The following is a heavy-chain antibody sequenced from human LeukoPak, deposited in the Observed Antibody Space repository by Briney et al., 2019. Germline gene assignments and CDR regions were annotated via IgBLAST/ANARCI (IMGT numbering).Heavy chain of an antibody. CDR2: IYHSGST. CDR3: ARVYGSGSYRPLDY. D-gene: IGHD3-10*01. J-gene: IGHJ4*02. CDR1: GGSISSNW. Sequence: SETLSLTCTVSGGSISSNWWSWVRQPPGKGLEWIGEIYHSGSTNYNPSLKSRVTISVDKSKNQFSLKLSSVTAADTAVYYCARVYGSGSYRPLDYWGQGTLVTVSS. V-gene: IGHV4-4*02.